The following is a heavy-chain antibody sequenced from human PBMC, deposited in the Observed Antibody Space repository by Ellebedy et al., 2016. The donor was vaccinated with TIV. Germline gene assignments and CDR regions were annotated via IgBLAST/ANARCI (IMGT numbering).Heavy chain of an antibody. CDR1: GYSFTSYW. D-gene: IGHD6-6*01. CDR3: ASYSSSSGNFDY. V-gene: IGHV5-10-1*01. Sequence: GGSLRLSXKGSGYSFTSYWISWVRQMPGKGLEWMGRIDPSDSYTNYSPSFQGHVTISADKSISTAYLQWSSLKASDTAMYYCASYSSSSGNFDYWGQGTLVTVSS. CDR2: IDPSDSYT. J-gene: IGHJ4*02.